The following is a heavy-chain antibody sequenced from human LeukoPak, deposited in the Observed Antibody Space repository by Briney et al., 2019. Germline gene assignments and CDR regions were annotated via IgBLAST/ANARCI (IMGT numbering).Heavy chain of an antibody. J-gene: IGHJ4*02. V-gene: IGHV4-4*07. CDR3: AKQVSGQWLTPDSG. Sequence: SETLSLTCTVSGGSISSYYWSWIRQPAGKGLEWIGRIYTSGSTNYNPSLKSRVTMSVDTSKNQSSLKLSSVTAADTAVYYCAKQVSGQWLTPDSGWGQGTLVTVSS. CDR2: IYTSGST. CDR1: GGSISSYY. D-gene: IGHD6-19*01.